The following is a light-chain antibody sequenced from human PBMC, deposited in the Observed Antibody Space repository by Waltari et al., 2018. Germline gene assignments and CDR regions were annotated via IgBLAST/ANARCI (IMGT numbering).Light chain of an antibody. CDR3: QQSYSTLT. CDR2: AAS. Sequence: DIQMTQSPSSLSASVGDRVTITCRASQSISSYLNWYQQNPGKAPKLLIYAASSLQSGVPSRFSGSGSGTDFTLTISSLQPEDFATYYCQQSYSTLTFGGGTKVEIK. V-gene: IGKV1-39*01. J-gene: IGKJ4*01. CDR1: QSISSY.